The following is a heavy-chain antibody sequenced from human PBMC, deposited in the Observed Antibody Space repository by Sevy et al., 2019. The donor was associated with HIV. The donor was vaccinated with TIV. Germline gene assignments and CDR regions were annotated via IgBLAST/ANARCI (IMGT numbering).Heavy chain of an antibody. V-gene: IGHV3-21*01. D-gene: IGHD3-3*01. CDR3: AIGEVNYDSLIPIRTEGGYYYGMDV. CDR1: GFTFSSYS. J-gene: IGHJ6*02. Sequence: GGSLRLSCAASGFTFSSYSMNWVRQAPGKGLEWVSSISSSSNYIYYANSVKGRFTISRDNAKNSLYLQMNSLRAEDTDVYYCAIGEVNYDSLIPIRTEGGYYYGMDVWGQGTTVTVSS. CDR2: ISSSSNYI.